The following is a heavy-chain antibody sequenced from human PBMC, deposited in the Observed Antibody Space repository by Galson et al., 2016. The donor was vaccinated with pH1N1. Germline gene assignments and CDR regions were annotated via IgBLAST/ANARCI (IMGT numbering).Heavy chain of an antibody. CDR2: IGQDGSKI. CDR3: ARAIGAADSL. D-gene: IGHD6-13*01. Sequence: SLRLSCAASGFSISTYWMTWVRQDPGKGLEWVANIGQDGSKIYYVDSVKGRFTISRDNAKNSLYLQMNSLRREDTAVYYCARAIGAADSLWGQGTLVTVSS. J-gene: IGHJ4*02. V-gene: IGHV3-7*04. CDR1: GFSISTYW.